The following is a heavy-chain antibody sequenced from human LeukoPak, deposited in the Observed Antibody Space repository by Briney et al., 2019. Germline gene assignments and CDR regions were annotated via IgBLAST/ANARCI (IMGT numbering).Heavy chain of an antibody. J-gene: IGHJ4*02. Sequence: ASVKVSCKASGYTFTSYDINWVRQATGQGLEWMGWMNPNSGNTGYAQKFQGRVTMTRNTSISTAYMELSSLRSEDTAVYYCATGDGLELLVGYWGQGTLVTVSS. V-gene: IGHV1-8*01. CDR2: MNPNSGNT. D-gene: IGHD1-7*01. CDR3: ATGDGLELLVGY. CDR1: GYTFTSYD.